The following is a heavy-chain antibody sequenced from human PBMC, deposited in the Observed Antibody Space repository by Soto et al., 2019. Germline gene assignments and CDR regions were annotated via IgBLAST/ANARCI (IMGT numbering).Heavy chain of an antibody. Sequence: GESLKIPCQGSGYSFTSYWISWVRQMPGKGLEWMGRNDPSDSYTNYSPSFQGHVTISADKSISTAYLQWSSLKASDTAMYYCARNRRADYYYYGMDVWGQGTTVTVS. CDR3: ARNRRADYYYYGMDV. V-gene: IGHV5-10-1*01. J-gene: IGHJ6*02. CDR2: NDPSDSYT. CDR1: GYSFTSYW. D-gene: IGHD1-1*01.